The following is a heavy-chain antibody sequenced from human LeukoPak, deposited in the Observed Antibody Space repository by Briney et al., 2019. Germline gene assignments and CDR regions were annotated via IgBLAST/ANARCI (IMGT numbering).Heavy chain of an antibody. Sequence: ASVTVSFKASGYTFTGYYMHWVRQAPGQGLEWMGWINPNSGGTNYAQKFQGRVTMTRDTSISTAYMELSRLRSDDTAVYYCARAYYGDYEPHFDYWGQGTLVTVSS. CDR3: ARAYYGDYEPHFDY. V-gene: IGHV1-2*02. CDR1: GYTFTGYY. D-gene: IGHD4-17*01. CDR2: INPNSGGT. J-gene: IGHJ4*02.